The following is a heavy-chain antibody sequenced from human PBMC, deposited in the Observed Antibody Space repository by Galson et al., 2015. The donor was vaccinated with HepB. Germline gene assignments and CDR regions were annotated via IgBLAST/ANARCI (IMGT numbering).Heavy chain of an antibody. V-gene: IGHV4-39*01. CDR3: ARQVPYDFWSGIREPYYHSYLDV. CDR2: ISYSAST. CDR1: GDSISSSSYY. D-gene: IGHD3-3*01. J-gene: IGHJ6*03. Sequence: SETLSLTCTVSGDSISSSSYYWGWIRQPPGKGLEWIGGISYSASTYYSPSLKSRVTISVDTSKNQLSLKLSSVTAADTAVSYGARQVPYDFWSGIREPYYHSYLDVWGRGTTVTVSS.